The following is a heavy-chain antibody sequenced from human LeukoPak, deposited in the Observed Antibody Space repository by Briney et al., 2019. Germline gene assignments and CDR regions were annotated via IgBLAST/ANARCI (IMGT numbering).Heavy chain of an antibody. Sequence: GRSLRLSCAASGFTLDDYAMHWVRQAPGKGLERVSGISWNSGSIGYADSVKGRFTISRDNAKNSLYLQMNSLRAEDTALYYCAKDIARYYYYYGMDVWGQGTTVTVSS. CDR1: GFTLDDYA. CDR3: AKDIARYYYYYGMDV. V-gene: IGHV3-9*01. CDR2: ISWNSGSI. J-gene: IGHJ6*02.